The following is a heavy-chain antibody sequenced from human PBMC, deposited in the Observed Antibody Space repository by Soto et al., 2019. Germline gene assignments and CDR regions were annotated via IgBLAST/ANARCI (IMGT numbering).Heavy chain of an antibody. D-gene: IGHD2-8*01. J-gene: IGHJ6*03. Sequence: EVQLLESGGGLVQPGGSLRLSCAASGFTFSTYAMSWVRQAPGKGLEWVSTITTSGGNTYYADSVQGRFTISRDNSKNTLYLQMNSLRAEVTAVYYCAGRYCSNGVCYTNYYSYIDVWGKGTTVTVSS. CDR3: AGRYCSNGVCYTNYYSYIDV. V-gene: IGHV3-23*01. CDR2: ITTSGGNT. CDR1: GFTFSTYA.